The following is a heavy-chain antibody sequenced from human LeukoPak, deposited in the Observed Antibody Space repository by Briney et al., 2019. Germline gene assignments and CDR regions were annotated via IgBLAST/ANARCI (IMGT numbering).Heavy chain of an antibody. CDR1: GGSISSSSYY. D-gene: IGHD5-18*01. J-gene: IGHJ4*02. CDR3: ARHTGYSYGYYFDN. V-gene: IGHV4-39*01. CDR2: IYYSGST. Sequence: SETLSLTCTVSGGSISSSSYYWGWIRQPPGKGLEWIGSIYYSGSTYYNPSLKSRVTISVDTSKNQFSLKLSPVTAADTAVYYCARHTGYSYGYYFDNWGQGTLVTVSS.